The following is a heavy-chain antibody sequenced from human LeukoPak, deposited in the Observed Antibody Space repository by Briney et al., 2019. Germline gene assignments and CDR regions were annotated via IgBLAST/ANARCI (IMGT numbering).Heavy chain of an antibody. CDR1: GGSISSYY. V-gene: IGHV4-59*01. D-gene: IGHD3-16*01. J-gene: IGHJ6*03. CDR2: VYYSGST. Sequence: SETLSLTCTVSGGSISSYYWSWIRQPPGKGLEWIGYVYYSGSTNYNPSLKSRVTISVDTSKNQFSLKLSSVTAADTAVYYCARDAYFSGYYYMDVWGKGTTVTVSS. CDR3: ARDAYFSGYYYMDV.